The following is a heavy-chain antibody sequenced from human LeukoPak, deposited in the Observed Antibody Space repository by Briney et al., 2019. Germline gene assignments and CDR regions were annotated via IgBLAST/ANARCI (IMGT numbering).Heavy chain of an antibody. CDR3: ARAGTDWYEDY. V-gene: IGHV3-21*01. J-gene: IGHJ4*02. CDR2: ISGNSAFK. CDR1: GFTFSSYS. Sequence: PGGSLRLSCAASGFTFSSYSMIWVRQTPEKRLEWVSSISGNSAFKHDADSVKGRFIISRDNAQNTLFLQMNSLRIEDTAVYYCARAGTDWYEDYWGQGTLVTVS. D-gene: IGHD3-9*01.